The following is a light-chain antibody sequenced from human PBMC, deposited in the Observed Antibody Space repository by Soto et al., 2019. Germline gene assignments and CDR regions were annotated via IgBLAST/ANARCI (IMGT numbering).Light chain of an antibody. J-gene: IGLJ2*01. CDR3: SSYAGSSVV. CDR2: GVS. Sequence: QSALTQPPSASGSPGQSVTISCTGTSSDVGSYNLVSWHQQHPGKAPKVMIYGVSQRPSGVPDRFSGSKSGNTASLTVSGLQDEDEADYYCSSYAGSSVVFGAGTQLTVL. V-gene: IGLV2-8*01. CDR1: SSDVGSYNL.